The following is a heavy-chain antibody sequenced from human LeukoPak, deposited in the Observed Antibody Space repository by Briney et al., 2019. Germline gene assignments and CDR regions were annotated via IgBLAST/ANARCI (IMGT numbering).Heavy chain of an antibody. CDR2: ITRNGGT. J-gene: IGHJ5*02. CDR1: GGSLSGYC. CDR3: TRVPSVAVPASHRGFDP. Sequence: SETLSLTCAVYGGSLSGYCWTWLRQPPGKGLEWIGEITRNGGTNYNPSLKSRVTMSVDTSKNQFSLKLSSLTAADTAVYFCTRVPSVAVPASHRGFDPWGQGALVTVSS. V-gene: IGHV4-34*01. D-gene: IGHD6-19*01.